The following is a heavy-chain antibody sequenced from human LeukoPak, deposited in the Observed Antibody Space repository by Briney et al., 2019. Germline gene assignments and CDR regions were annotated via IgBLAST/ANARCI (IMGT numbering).Heavy chain of an antibody. CDR3: ASRNWNDPPNY. CDR2: ISSSSSYI. V-gene: IGHV3-21*01. J-gene: IGHJ4*02. Sequence: PGGSLRLSCAASGFTFSSYSMNWVRQAPGKGLDWVSSISSSSSYIYYADSVKGRFTISRDNAKNSLYLQMNSLRAEDTAVYYCASRNWNDPPNYWGQGTLVTVSS. CDR1: GFTFSSYS. D-gene: IGHD1-1*01.